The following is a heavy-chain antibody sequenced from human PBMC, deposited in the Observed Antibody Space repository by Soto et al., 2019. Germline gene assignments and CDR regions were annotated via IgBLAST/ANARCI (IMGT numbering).Heavy chain of an antibody. Sequence: ASVKVSCKASVYTFTNYGISWVRQDPGQGLEWMGWINTYNGNTNHAQKLQGRVTMTTDTSTSTAYMELRSLRSDDTAVYYCARGVGSGTYYNQYNWFDPWGQGTLVTVSS. J-gene: IGHJ5*02. D-gene: IGHD3-10*01. CDR3: ARGVGSGTYYNQYNWFDP. V-gene: IGHV1-18*01. CDR1: VYTFTNYG. CDR2: INTYNGNT.